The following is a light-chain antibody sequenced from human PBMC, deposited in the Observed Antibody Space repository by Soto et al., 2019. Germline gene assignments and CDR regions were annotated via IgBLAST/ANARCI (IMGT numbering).Light chain of an antibody. CDR1: QSIRKNY. V-gene: IGKV3-20*01. J-gene: IGKJ2*01. Sequence: EIVLTQSPGTLSLSPGERATLSCRAGQSIRKNYLACYQQKSGLAPRLLIYAASTRATGIPDRFSGSGSGTDFTLPISTLEPEDFAVYYCHQYRTSPYTFGQGTKLEIK. CDR3: HQYRTSPYT. CDR2: AAS.